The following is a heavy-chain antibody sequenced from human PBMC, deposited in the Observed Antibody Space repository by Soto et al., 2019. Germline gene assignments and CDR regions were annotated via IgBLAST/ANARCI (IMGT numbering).Heavy chain of an antibody. J-gene: IGHJ6*02. CDR2: ISGSGGST. CDR1: GVTFSSYA. V-gene: IGHV3-23*01. Sequence: GGSLRLSCAASGVTFSSYAMSWVRQAPGKGLEWVSAISGSGGSTYYADSVKGRFTISRDNSKNTLYLQMNSLRVEDTAVYYCAKGRVATTRYDVWYQGTTVTVSS. CDR3: AKGRVATTRYDV. D-gene: IGHD5-12*01.